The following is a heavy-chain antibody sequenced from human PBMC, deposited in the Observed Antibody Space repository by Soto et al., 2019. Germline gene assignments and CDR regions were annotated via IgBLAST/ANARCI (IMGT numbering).Heavy chain of an antibody. CDR3: ARDRAGD. J-gene: IGHJ4*02. V-gene: IGHV3-30*03. CDR1: GFAFRTYG. CDR2: ISYDGSNK. Sequence: PGGSLRLSCAASGFAFRTYGMHWVRQAPGAGLEWVALISYDGSNKYYADSVKGRFTISRDNSKNTLYLQMNSLRAEDTAVYYCARDRAGDWGQGTLVTVSS.